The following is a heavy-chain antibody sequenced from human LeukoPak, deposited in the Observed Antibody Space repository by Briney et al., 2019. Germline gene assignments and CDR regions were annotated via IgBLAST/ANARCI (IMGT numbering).Heavy chain of an antibody. CDR3: ARAPHGGHFDY. V-gene: IGHV4-59*01. D-gene: IGHD3-10*01. J-gene: IGHJ4*02. CDR2: IYYSGST. Sequence: SETLSLTCTVPGGSISSYYWSWIRQPPGKGLEWIGYIYYSGSTNYNPSLKSRVTISVDTSKNQFSLKLSSVTAADTAVYYCARAPHGGHFDYWGQGTLVTVSS. CDR1: GGSISSYY.